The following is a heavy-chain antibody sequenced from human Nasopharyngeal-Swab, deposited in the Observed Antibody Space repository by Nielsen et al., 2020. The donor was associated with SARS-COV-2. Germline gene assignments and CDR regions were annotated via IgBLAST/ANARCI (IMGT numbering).Heavy chain of an antibody. V-gene: IGHV3-23*01. CDR2: ISGSGGST. D-gene: IGHD1-26*01. J-gene: IGHJ6*03. CDR1: GFTFSSYA. CDR3: AKDWEVGATSYYYYMDV. Sequence: GESLKISCAASGFTFSSYAMSWVRQTPGKGLEWVSAISGSGGSTYYADSVKGRVTISRDNSKNTLYLQMNSLRAEDTAVYYCAKDWEVGATSYYYYMDVWGKGTTVTVSS.